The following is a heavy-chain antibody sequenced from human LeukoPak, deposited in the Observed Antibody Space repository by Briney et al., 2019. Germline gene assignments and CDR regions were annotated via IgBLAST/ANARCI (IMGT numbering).Heavy chain of an antibody. CDR1: GFTFSSYG. CDR3: AKDRSRYYYGSGVFDY. D-gene: IGHD3-10*01. V-gene: IGHV3-23*01. CDR2: ISGSGGST. Sequence: GGTLRLSCAASGFTFSSYGMSWVRQAPGKGLEWVSAISGSGGSTYYANSVKGRFTISRDNSKNTLYLQMNSLRAEDTAVYYCAKDRSRYYYGSGVFDYWGQGTLVTVSS. J-gene: IGHJ4*02.